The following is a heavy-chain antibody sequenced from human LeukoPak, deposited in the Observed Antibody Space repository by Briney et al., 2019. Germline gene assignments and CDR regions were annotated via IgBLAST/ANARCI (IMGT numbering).Heavy chain of an antibody. CDR1: GYTFTSYA. D-gene: IGHD3-22*01. CDR2: ISGYNGNT. V-gene: IGHV1-18*01. CDR3: ARPRGYYDSSGDFDY. Sequence: EASVKVSCKASGYTFTSYAISWVRQAPGQGLEWMGWISGYNGNTNYVQKLQGRVTMTTDTSTSTAYMELRSLRSDDTAVYYCARPRGYYDSSGDFDYWGQGTLVTVSS. J-gene: IGHJ4*02.